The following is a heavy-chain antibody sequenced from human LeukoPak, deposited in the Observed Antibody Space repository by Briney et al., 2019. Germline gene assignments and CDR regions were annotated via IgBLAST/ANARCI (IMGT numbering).Heavy chain of an antibody. CDR1: GGSISSGDYY. D-gene: IGHD3-3*01. CDR3: ARAAILGYFDY. Sequence: SETLSLTCTVSGGSISSGDYYWSWIRQPPGKGLERIGYIYYSGSTYYNPSLKSRVTISVDTSKNQFSLKLSSVTAADTAVYYCARAAILGYFDYWGQGTLVTVSS. CDR2: IYYSGST. J-gene: IGHJ4*02. V-gene: IGHV4-30-4*01.